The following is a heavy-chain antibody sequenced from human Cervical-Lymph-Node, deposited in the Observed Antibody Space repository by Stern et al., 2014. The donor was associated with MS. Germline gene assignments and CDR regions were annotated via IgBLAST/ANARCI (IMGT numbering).Heavy chain of an antibody. D-gene: IGHD3-10*01. Sequence: QMQLVQSGAEVTKPGSSVKVSCKASGGTFSSYSISWGRQAPGQWLEWMGGIIPIFGTANDAQKFQGRVTITADESTSTAYIELSSLRSEDTAVYYCARVGYYGSGSYYADYWGQGTLVTVSS. CDR1: GGTFSSYS. J-gene: IGHJ4*02. CDR2: IIPIFGTA. CDR3: ARVGYYGSGSYYADY. V-gene: IGHV1-69*01.